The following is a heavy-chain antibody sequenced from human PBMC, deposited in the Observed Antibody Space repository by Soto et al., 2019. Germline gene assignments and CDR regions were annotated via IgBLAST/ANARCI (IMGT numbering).Heavy chain of an antibody. D-gene: IGHD3-22*01. CDR3: ARVKGLNTYYYDSSGYLTD. CDR2: IIPIFGTA. J-gene: IGHJ4*02. V-gene: IGHV1-69*13. CDR1: GGTFSSYA. Sequence: SVKVSCKASGGTFSSYAISWVRRAPGQGLEWMGGIIPIFGTANYAQKFQGRVTITADESTSTAYMELSSLRSEDTAVYYCARVKGLNTYYYDSSGYLTDWGQGTLVTVSS.